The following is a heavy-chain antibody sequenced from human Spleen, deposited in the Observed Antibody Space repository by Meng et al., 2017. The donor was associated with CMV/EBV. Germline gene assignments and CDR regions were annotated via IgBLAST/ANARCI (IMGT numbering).Heavy chain of an antibody. V-gene: IGHV3-43*01. Sequence: GGPLRLSCAASGFTFDDYTMHWVRQAPGKGLEWVSLISWDGGSTYYADSVKGRFTISRDNSKNSLYLQMNSLRTEDTALYYCAKEGLPRGDYYYYGMDVWGQGTTVTVSS. CDR1: GFTFDDYT. CDR3: AKEGLPRGDYYYYGMDV. CDR2: ISWDGGST. D-gene: IGHD5-12*01. J-gene: IGHJ6*02.